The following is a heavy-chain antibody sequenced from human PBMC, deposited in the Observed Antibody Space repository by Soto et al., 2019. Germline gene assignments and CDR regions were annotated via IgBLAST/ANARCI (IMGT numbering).Heavy chain of an antibody. D-gene: IGHD3-10*01. CDR2: IYWDDDK. CDR1: GFSLSTSGVG. V-gene: IGHV2-5*02. Sequence: QITLKESGPTLLKATQTLTLTCTFSGFSLSTSGVGVGWIRQPPGKALEWLALIYWDDDKFYSPSLKSRLTITKDTSKNQGVLTMTNMDPVDTAPYYCAHIHYYGSGNFLLSPNNWFDPWGQGTLVTVSS. CDR3: AHIHYYGSGNFLLSPNNWFDP. J-gene: IGHJ5*02.